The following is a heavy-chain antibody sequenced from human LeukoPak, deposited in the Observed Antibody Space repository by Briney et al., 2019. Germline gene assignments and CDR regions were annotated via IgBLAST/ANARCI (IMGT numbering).Heavy chain of an antibody. CDR2: IYPGDSDT. Sequence: GESLKISCKGSGYSFTSYWIGWVRQMPGKGPEWMGIIYPGDSDTRYSPSFQGQVTISADKSISTAYLQWSSLKASDTAMYYCARRLLGGSGSYLFDYWGQGTLVTVSS. J-gene: IGHJ4*02. CDR1: GYSFTSYW. CDR3: ARRLLGGSGSYLFDY. D-gene: IGHD3-10*01. V-gene: IGHV5-51*01.